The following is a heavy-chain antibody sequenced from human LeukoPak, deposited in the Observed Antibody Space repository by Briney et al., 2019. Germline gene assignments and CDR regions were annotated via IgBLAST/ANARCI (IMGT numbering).Heavy chain of an antibody. CDR1: GYTFTTYY. D-gene: IGHD6-25*01. Sequence: ASVKVSCKASGYTFTTYYIHWVRQATGQGLEWMGWMNPNSGNTGYAQKFQGRVTITRNTSISTAYMELSSLRSEDTAVYYCARVSSPGSEWGQGTLVTVSS. CDR2: MNPNSGNT. V-gene: IGHV1-8*01. CDR3: ARVSSPGSE. J-gene: IGHJ4*02.